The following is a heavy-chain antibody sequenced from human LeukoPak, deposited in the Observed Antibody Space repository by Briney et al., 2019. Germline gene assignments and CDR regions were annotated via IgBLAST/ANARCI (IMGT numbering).Heavy chain of an antibody. D-gene: IGHD6-13*01. CDR3: ARGTEQQLAPGLDY. V-gene: IGHV1-69*05. CDR2: IIPIFGTA. J-gene: IGHJ4*02. CDR1: GGTFTSYA. Sequence: VASVKVSCKASGGTFTSYAISWVRQAPGQGLEWMGGIIPIFGTANYAQKFQGRVAITIDESTGTAYMELSSLRSEDTAVYYCARGTEQQLAPGLDYWGQGILVTVSS.